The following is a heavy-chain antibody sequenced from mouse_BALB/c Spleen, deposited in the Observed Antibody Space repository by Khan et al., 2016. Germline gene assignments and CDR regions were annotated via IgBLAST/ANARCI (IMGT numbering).Heavy chain of an antibody. V-gene: IGHV3-2*02. CDR3: ARQHYGSSHFDY. Sequence: EVQLQESGPGLVKPSQSLSLTCTVTGYSITSDYAWNWIRQFPGNKLEWMGYISYSGSTSYNPSHKSLISITRDTSKNQFFLQLNSVTAEETATYTLARQHYGSSHFDYTGQRTTLTDSA. CDR2: ISYSGST. D-gene: IGHD1-1*01. CDR1: GYSITSDYA. J-gene: IGHJ2*01.